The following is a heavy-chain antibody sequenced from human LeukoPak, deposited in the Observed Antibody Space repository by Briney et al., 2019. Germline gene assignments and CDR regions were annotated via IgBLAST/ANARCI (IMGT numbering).Heavy chain of an antibody. V-gene: IGHV4-34*01. J-gene: IGHJ4*02. CDR3: VGFGKLGPDY. CDR2: INHSGST. D-gene: IGHD3-10*01. CDR1: GGSFSGYY. Sequence: SETLSLTCAVYGGSFSGYYWSWIRQPPGKGLEWIGEINHSGSTNYNPSLKSRVTISVDTSKNQFSLKLRSVTAADTAVYYCVGFGKLGPDYWGQGTLVTVSS.